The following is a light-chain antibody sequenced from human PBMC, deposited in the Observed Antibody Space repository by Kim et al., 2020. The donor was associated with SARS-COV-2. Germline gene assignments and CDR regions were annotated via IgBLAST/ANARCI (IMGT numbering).Light chain of an antibody. CDR2: TNN. CDR3: AAWDDSLNGVI. CDR1: SSNIGSNP. J-gene: IGLJ2*01. Sequence: QLVLTQPPSASGTPGQRVTISCSGSSSNIGSNPVNWYQQFPGTAPKLLIYTNNQWPSGVPDRFSGSKSGTSASLAISGLQSDDEADYYCAAWDDSLNGVIFGGGTQLTVL. V-gene: IGLV1-44*01.